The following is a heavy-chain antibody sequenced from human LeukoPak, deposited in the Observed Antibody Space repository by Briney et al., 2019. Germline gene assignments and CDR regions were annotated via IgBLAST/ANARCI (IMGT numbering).Heavy chain of an antibody. CDR2: IYHSGST. Sequence: SETLSLTCTVSGGSISSGGYYWSWIRQPPGKGLEWIGYIYHSGSTYYNPSLKSRVTISVDRSKNQFSLKLSSVTAADTAVYYCAREEAGTAGWFDPWSQGTLVTVSS. V-gene: IGHV4-30-2*01. D-gene: IGHD1-1*01. CDR1: GGSISSGGYY. J-gene: IGHJ5*02. CDR3: AREEAGTAGWFDP.